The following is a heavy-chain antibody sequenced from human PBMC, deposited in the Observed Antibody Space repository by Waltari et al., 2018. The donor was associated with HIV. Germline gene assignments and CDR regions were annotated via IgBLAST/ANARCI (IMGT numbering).Heavy chain of an antibody. J-gene: IGHJ5*02. CDR1: GGSISSSSYY. D-gene: IGHD5-12*01. CDR3: ARRHSGYDRWRFNWFDP. Sequence: QLQLQESGPGLVKPSETLSLTCTVSGGSISSSSYYWGWIRQPPGKGLEWIGSIYYSGTTYYNPSLKSRCTISVDTSKNQFSLKLSSVTAADTAVYYCARRHSGYDRWRFNWFDPWGQGTLVTVSS. CDR2: IYYSGTT. V-gene: IGHV4-39*01.